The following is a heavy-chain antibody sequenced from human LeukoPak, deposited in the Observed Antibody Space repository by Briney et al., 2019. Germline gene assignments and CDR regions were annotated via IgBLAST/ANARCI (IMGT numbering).Heavy chain of an antibody. CDR1: GFTFSSYG. CDR2: IRYDGSNK. CDR3: AKDRRYDILTGYYTHDAFDI. V-gene: IGHV3-30*02. J-gene: IGHJ3*02. D-gene: IGHD3-9*01. Sequence: GGSLRLSCAASGFTFSSYGMHWVRQAPGKGLEWVAFIRYDGSNKYYADSVKGRFTISRDNSKNTLYLQMNSLRAEDTAVYYCAKDRRYDILTGYYTHDAFDIWGQGTMVTVSS.